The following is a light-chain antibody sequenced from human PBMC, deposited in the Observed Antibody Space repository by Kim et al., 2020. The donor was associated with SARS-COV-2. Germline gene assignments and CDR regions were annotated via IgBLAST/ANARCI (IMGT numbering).Light chain of an antibody. V-gene: IGLV3-1*01. CDR1: RLGNKY. Sequence: SVSPGQTASITCCGDRLGNKYVCWYQQKPGQSPVVVMYQDERRPSGIPERFSGSNSGNTATLTISGTQAMDEADYYCQVWDSTTTVFGGGTQLTVL. CDR3: QVWDSTTTV. J-gene: IGLJ2*01. CDR2: QDE.